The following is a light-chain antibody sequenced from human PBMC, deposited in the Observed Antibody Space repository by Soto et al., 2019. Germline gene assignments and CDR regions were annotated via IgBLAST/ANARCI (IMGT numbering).Light chain of an antibody. CDR1: INDVGGYNY. CDR3: MSYAGGNRFV. J-gene: IGLJ1*01. CDR2: QVT. Sequence: QSALTQPSSASGSPGQSVTISCAGTINDVGGYNYVSWYQQHPGKVPQLMIYQVTKRPSGVPDRFSASKSDTTASLTISGLQAEDEGDYYCMSYAGGNRFVFGTGTKVTVL. V-gene: IGLV2-8*01.